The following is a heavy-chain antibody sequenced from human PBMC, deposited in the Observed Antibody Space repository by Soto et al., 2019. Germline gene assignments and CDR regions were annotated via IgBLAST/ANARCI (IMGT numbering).Heavy chain of an antibody. CDR2: INAADGNT. D-gene: IGHD6-19*01. V-gene: IGHV1-3*01. Sequence: QVQLVQSGAEVKKPGASVKVSCKASGYTFTTYPMHWVRQAPGQRLEWMGWINAADGNTKYSQKFQGRVTITRDTAASTAYMELSSLSSEDTAIYCCARPPSPLDSSGWSYFDYWGQGTLVPASS. J-gene: IGHJ4*02. CDR3: ARPPSPLDSSGWSYFDY. CDR1: GYTFTTYP.